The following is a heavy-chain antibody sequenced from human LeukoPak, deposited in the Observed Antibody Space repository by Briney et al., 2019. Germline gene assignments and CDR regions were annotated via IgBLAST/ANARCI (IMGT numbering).Heavy chain of an antibody. CDR2: INPNSGGT. CDR3: ASGSSSWYGAFDI. D-gene: IGHD6-13*01. Sequence: ASVKVSCKASGYTFTCYYMHWVRQAPGQGLEWMGWINPNSGGTNYAQKFQGRVTMTRDTSISTAYMELSRLRSDDTAVYYCASGSSSWYGAFDIWGQGTMVTVSS. V-gene: IGHV1-2*02. CDR1: GYTFTCYY. J-gene: IGHJ3*02.